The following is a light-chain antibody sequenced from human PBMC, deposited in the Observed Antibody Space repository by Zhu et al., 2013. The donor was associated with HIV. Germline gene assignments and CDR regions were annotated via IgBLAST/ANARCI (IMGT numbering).Light chain of an antibody. CDR2: DAS. CDR3: QHRANWPRYT. CDR1: QSVNSY. Sequence: PGERATLSCRASQSVNSYLAWYQQKPGQAPRLLIYDASDRATGVPARFSGSGSGTDFTLTISSLEPEDFAVYYCQHRANWPRYTFGQGTKLEMK. J-gene: IGKJ2*01. V-gene: IGKV3-11*01.